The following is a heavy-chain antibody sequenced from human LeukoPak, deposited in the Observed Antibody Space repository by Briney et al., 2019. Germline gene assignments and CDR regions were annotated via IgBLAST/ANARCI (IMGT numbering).Heavy chain of an antibody. J-gene: IGHJ3*02. V-gene: IGHV3-74*01. CDR3: ARDHDEQWPSEHDAFDI. CDR2: INSDGSST. D-gene: IGHD6-19*01. Sequence: PGGSLRLSCAASGFTFSSYWMHWVRQAPGKGLVWVSRINSDGSSTSYADSVKGRFTISRDNAKNTLYLQMNSLRAEDTAVYYCARDHDEQWPSEHDAFDIWGQGTMVTVSS. CDR1: GFTFSSYW.